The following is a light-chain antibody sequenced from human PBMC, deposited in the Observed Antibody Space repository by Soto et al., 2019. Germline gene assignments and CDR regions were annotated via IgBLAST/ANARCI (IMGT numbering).Light chain of an antibody. J-gene: IGKJ2*01. CDR3: QQYNNWPPMYT. V-gene: IGKV3-15*01. CDR2: GAS. CDR1: QSVSSN. Sequence: EIVMTQSPATLSVSPGERATLSCRASQSVSSNLGWYQQKPGQAPRLLIYGASTRATGIPARFSGSGSGTEFTLAISRLQSEDCAVYYCQQYNNWPPMYTFGQGTKREIK.